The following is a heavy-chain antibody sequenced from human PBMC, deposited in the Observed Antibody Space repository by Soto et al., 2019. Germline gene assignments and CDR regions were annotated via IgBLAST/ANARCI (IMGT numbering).Heavy chain of an antibody. CDR1: GFTFSSYG. Sequence: GGSLRLSCAASGFTFSSYGMHWVRQAPGKGLEWVAVISYDGSNKYYADSVKGRFTISRDNSKNTLYLQMNSLRAEDTAVYYCAKKSRITMVRGEVDYWGQGTLVTVSS. CDR3: AKKSRITMVRGEVDY. CDR2: ISYDGSNK. J-gene: IGHJ4*02. D-gene: IGHD3-10*01. V-gene: IGHV3-30*18.